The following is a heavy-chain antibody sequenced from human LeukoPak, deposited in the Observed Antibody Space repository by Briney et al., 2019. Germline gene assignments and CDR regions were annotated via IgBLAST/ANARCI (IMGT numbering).Heavy chain of an antibody. Sequence: ASVKVSCKVSGYTLTELSIHWVRQAPGKGLEWMGGFDPEDGETIYAQKFQGRVTMTEDTSTDTAYMELSSLRSEDTAVHYCATGWGSGGQMYYYYMDVWGKGTTVTVSS. CDR2: FDPEDGET. CDR1: GYTLTELS. CDR3: ATGWGSGGQMYYYYMDV. J-gene: IGHJ6*03. D-gene: IGHD6-19*01. V-gene: IGHV1-24*01.